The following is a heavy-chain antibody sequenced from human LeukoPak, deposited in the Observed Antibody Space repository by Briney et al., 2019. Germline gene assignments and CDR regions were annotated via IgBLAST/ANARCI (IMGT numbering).Heavy chain of an antibody. V-gene: IGHV1-69*05. CDR3: ARRRQTFGITGTPLDY. J-gene: IGHJ4*02. Sequence: GASVKVSCKASGGTFISYAINWVRQAPGQGLEWMGGIIPIIGTANYAQELQGRVTITTDESTSTAYMELSSLRSEDTAVYYCARRRQTFGITGTPLDYWGQGTLVTVSS. CDR1: GGTFISYA. D-gene: IGHD1-20*01. CDR2: IIPIIGTA.